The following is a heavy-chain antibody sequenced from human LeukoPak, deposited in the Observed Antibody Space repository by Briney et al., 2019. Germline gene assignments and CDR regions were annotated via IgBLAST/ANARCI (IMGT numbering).Heavy chain of an antibody. J-gene: IGHJ5*02. CDR1: GGSFSAYY. CDR3: AARPSVLYYSDPGSYYLWGFDP. CDR2: IHYSGST. D-gene: IGHD3-10*01. Sequence: SETLSLTCAVYGGSFSAYYWSWIRQPPGKGLEWIGYIHYSGSTNYNPSLKSRVTISIDTSKNQFSLKLSSVTAADTAVYYCAARPSVLYYSDPGSYYLWGFDPWGQGTLVTVSS. V-gene: IGHV4-59*12.